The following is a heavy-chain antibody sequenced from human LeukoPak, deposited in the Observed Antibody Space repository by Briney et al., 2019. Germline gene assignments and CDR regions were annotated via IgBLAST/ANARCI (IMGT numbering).Heavy chain of an antibody. Sequence: PSETLSLTCTVSGGSISSGSYYWSWIRQPAGKGLEWIGRIYTSGSTNYNSSLKSRVTISVDTSKNQFSLKLSSVTAADTAVYYCARELGENYDFWSGYYTLDYWGQGTLVTVSS. CDR1: GGSISSGSYY. J-gene: IGHJ4*02. CDR3: ARELGENYDFWSGYYTLDY. CDR2: IYTSGST. V-gene: IGHV4-61*02. D-gene: IGHD3-3*01.